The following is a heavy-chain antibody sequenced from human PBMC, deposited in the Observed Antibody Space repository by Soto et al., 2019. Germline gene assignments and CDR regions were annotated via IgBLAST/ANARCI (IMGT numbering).Heavy chain of an antibody. CDR3: AKDEILWYYYYYMDV. CDR2: ISGSGGST. Sequence: GGSLRLSCAASGFTFSSYAMSWVRQAPGKGLEWVSAISGSGGSTYYADSVKGRFTISRDNSKNTLYLQMNSLRAEDTAVYYCAKDEILWYYYYYMDVWGKGTTVTVSS. J-gene: IGHJ6*03. D-gene: IGHD3-10*01. CDR1: GFTFSSYA. V-gene: IGHV3-23*01.